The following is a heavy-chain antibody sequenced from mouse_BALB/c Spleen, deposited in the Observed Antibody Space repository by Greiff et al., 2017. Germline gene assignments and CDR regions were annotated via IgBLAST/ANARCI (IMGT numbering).Heavy chain of an antibody. D-gene: IGHD1-1*01. Sequence: EVKVEESGGGLVKPGGSLKLSCAASGFTFSDYYMYWVRQTPEKRLEWVATISDGGSYTYYPDSVKGRFTISRDNAKNNLYLQMSSLKSEDTAMYYCARGNYYGFYAMDYWGQGTSVTVSS. J-gene: IGHJ4*01. CDR2: ISDGGSYT. CDR1: GFTFSDYY. V-gene: IGHV5-4*02. CDR3: ARGNYYGFYAMDY.